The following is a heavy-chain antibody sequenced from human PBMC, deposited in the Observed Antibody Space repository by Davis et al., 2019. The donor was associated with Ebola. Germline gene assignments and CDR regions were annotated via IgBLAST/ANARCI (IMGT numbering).Heavy chain of an antibody. CDR1: GYTFTGYY. J-gene: IGHJ4*02. Sequence: ASVKVSCKASGYTFTGYYMHWVRQAPGQGLEWMGWINPNSGGTNYAQKFQGRVTMTRDTSISTAYMELSRLRSDDTAVYYCARPVVPAAISFDYWGQGTLVTVSS. CDR2: INPNSGGT. CDR3: ARPVVPAAISFDY. D-gene: IGHD2-2*02. V-gene: IGHV1-2*02.